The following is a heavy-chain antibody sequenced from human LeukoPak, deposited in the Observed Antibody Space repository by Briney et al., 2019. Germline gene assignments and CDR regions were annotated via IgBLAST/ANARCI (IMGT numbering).Heavy chain of an antibody. V-gene: IGHV3-21*01. CDR3: ARDSSKPYSLGLPKPNFGY. D-gene: IGHD5-12*01. CDR2: ISSSSSYI. J-gene: IGHJ4*02. Sequence: GGSLRLSCAASGFTFSSYSMNWVRQAPGKGLEWVSSISSSSSYIYYADSVKGRFTISRDNAKNSLYLQMNSLRAEDTAVYYCARDSSKPYSLGLPKPNFGYWDQGTLVTVSS. CDR1: GFTFSSYS.